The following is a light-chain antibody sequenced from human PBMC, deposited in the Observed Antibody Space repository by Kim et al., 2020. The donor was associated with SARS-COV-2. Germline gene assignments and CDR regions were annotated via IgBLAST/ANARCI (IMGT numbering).Light chain of an antibody. V-gene: IGKV3-15*01. CDR1: QSVSRN. J-gene: IGKJ4*01. Sequence: VSPGERATLSCRASQSVSRNLAWYQQKPGQAPRLLIYGASTGATGIPARFSGSGSGTEFTLTISSLQSEDLAVYYCQQYNNWPLTFGGGTKVDIK. CDR2: GAS. CDR3: QQYNNWPLT.